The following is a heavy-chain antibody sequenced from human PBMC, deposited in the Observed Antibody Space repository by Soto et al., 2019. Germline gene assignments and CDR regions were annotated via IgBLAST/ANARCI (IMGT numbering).Heavy chain of an antibody. V-gene: IGHV3-74*01. D-gene: IGHD3-22*01. CDR2: INSDGSST. CDR3: ASPRGYYDSSGYLAFDI. J-gene: IGHJ3*02. CDR1: GFTFSSYW. Sequence: PVGSLRLSCAASGFTFSSYWMHWVRQAPGKGLVWVSRINSDGSSTSYADSVKGRFTISRDNAKNTLYLQMNSLRAEDTAVYYCASPRGYYDSSGYLAFDIWGQGTMVTVSS.